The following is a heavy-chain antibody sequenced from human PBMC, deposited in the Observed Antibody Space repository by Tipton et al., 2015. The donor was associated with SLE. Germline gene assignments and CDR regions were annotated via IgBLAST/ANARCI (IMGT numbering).Heavy chain of an antibody. CDR2: ISTSGST. Sequence: TLSLTCTVSDGSISDYYWTWIRQPAGEGLEWIGRISTSGSTIYNPSLKSRVSISEDTSNKQFSLNLRSVTVADTAVYYCARDGADRSGYEAFDIWGQGIMVTVSS. D-gene: IGHD3-22*01. J-gene: IGHJ3*02. CDR3: ARDGADRSGYEAFDI. V-gene: IGHV4-4*07. CDR1: DGSISDYY.